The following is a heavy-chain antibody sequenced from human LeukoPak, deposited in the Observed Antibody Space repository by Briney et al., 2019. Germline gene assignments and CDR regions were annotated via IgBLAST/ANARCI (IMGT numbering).Heavy chain of an antibody. V-gene: IGHV3-66*01. CDR3: ARGGSGYDSFYYYGMDV. CDR2: SYSGGNT. Sequence: PGGSLRLSCAASGFTVSSNYMSWVRQAPGKGLEWVSISYSGGNTYYADSVKGRFTISRDNSKNTLYLQMNSLRAEDTAVYYCARGGSGYDSFYYYGMDVWGQGTTVTVSS. J-gene: IGHJ6*02. D-gene: IGHD5-12*01. CDR1: GFTVSSNY.